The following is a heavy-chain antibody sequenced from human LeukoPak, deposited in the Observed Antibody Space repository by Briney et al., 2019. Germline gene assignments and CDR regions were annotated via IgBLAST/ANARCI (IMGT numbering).Heavy chain of an antibody. Sequence: GASVKVSCKVSGYTLTELSMHWVRQAPGKGLEWMGGFDPEDGETIYAQKFQGRVTMTEDTSTDTAYMEPSSLRSEDTAVYYCATDSPPSSTRPLYYYYYGMDVWGQGTTVTVSS. CDR1: GYTLTELS. J-gene: IGHJ6*02. CDR2: FDPEDGET. D-gene: IGHD2-2*01. CDR3: ATDSPPSSTRPLYYYYYGMDV. V-gene: IGHV1-24*01.